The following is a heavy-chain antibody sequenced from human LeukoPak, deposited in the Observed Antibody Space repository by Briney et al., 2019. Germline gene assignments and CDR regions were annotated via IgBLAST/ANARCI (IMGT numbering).Heavy chain of an antibody. D-gene: IGHD3-10*02. Sequence: GGSLRLSCAASGFTFSSYEMNWVRQAPGKGLEWVSYISSSGSTIYYADSVKGRFTISRDNARNSLYLQMNSLRAEDTAVYYSAELGITMIGGVWGKGATVTISS. CDR1: GFTFSSYE. CDR2: ISSSGSTI. CDR3: AELGITMIGGV. V-gene: IGHV3-48*03. J-gene: IGHJ6*04.